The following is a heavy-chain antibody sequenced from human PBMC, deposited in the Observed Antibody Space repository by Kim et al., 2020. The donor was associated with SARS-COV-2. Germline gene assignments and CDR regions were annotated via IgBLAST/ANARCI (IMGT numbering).Heavy chain of an antibody. D-gene: IGHD6-19*01. V-gene: IGHV3-23*01. CDR3: AKDPPPRASGWYR. J-gene: IGHJ4*02. Sequence: CADSDKGRFTHSRDNTKTTLYLQMNGRRAEDTAVYYCAKDPPPRASGWYRWGQGTLVTVSS.